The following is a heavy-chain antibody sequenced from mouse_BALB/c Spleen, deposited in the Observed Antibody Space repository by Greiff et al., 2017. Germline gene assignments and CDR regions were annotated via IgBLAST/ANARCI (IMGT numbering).Heavy chain of an antibody. CDR1: GYSITSDYA. V-gene: IGHV3-2*02. J-gene: IGHJ3*01. D-gene: IGHD2-10*02. Sequence: VKLEESGPGLVKPSQSLSLTCTVTGYSITSDYAWNWIRQFPGNKLEWMGYISYSGSTSYNPSLKSRISITRDTSKNQFFLQLNSVTTEDTATYYCAREKYGNYVWFAYWGQGTLVTVSA. CDR2: ISYSGST. CDR3: AREKYGNYVWFAY.